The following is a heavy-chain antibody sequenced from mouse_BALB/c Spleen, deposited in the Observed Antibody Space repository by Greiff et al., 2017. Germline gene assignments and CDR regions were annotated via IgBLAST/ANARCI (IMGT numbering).Heavy chain of an antibody. CDR3: ARRFTTVVATDAMDY. CDR2: IYWDDDK. Sequence: QVTLKESGPGILQPSQTLSLTCSFSGFSLSTSGMGVSWIRQPSGKGLEWLAHIYWDDDKRYNPSLKSRLTISKDTSRNQVFLKITSVDTADTATYYCARRFTTVVATDAMDYWGQGTSVTVSS. J-gene: IGHJ4*01. CDR1: GFSLSTSGMG. V-gene: IGHV8-12*01. D-gene: IGHD1-1*01.